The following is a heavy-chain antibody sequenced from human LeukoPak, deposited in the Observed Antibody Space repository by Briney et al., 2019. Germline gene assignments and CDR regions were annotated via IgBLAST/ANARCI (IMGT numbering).Heavy chain of an antibody. D-gene: IGHD1-26*01. CDR3: ATEPQYSGSRQFYFDY. J-gene: IGHJ4*02. CDR2: ISWNSGSI. V-gene: IGHV3-9*01. Sequence: GGSLRLSCAASGFTFDDYAMHWVRQAPGKGLEWVSGISWNSGSIGYADSVKGRFTISRDNSKNTLYLQMNSLRAEDTAVYYCATEPQYSGSRQFYFDYWGQGTLVTVSS. CDR1: GFTFDDYA.